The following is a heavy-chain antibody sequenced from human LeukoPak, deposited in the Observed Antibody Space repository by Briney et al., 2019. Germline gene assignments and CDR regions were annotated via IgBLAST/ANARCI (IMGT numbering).Heavy chain of an antibody. CDR2: INHSGST. CDR3: ARGPHIVVVPAALPFDP. J-gene: IGHJ5*02. Sequence: SETLSLTCAVYGGPFGVYYWSWVRQPPGKGLEWIGEINHSGSTNYNPSLKSRVTISVDTSKNQFSLKLSSVTAADTAVYYCARGPHIVVVPAALPFDPWGQGTLVTVSS. V-gene: IGHV4-34*01. CDR1: GGPFGVYY. D-gene: IGHD2-2*01.